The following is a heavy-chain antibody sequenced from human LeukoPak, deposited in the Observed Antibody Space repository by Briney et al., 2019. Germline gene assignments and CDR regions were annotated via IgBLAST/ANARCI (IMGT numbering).Heavy chain of an antibody. CDR3: ARDYRSGLPIDY. CDR2: ISSSGSTI. D-gene: IGHD3-10*01. Sequence: GGSLRLSCAASGFTFSNYEMTWVRQAPGKGLEWVSYISSSGSTIYYADSVKGRFTISRGNAKNSLYLQMNSLRAEDTAVYYCARDYRSGLPIDYWGQGTLVTVSS. CDR1: GFTFSNYE. V-gene: IGHV3-48*03. J-gene: IGHJ4*02.